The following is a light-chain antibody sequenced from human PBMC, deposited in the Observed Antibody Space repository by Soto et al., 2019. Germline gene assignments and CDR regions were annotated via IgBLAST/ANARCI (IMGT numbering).Light chain of an antibody. CDR1: QSVSSN. J-gene: IGKJ3*01. CDR2: DAS. Sequence: ETVMTQSPATLSVSPGERPTLSCRASQSVSSNLAWYQQKPGQAPRLLIYDASTRATGIPARFSGSGSGTEFTLPISSLQSEDFAVYYCQQYNTWPLTFGAGTKVDI. V-gene: IGKV3-15*01. CDR3: QQYNTWPLT.